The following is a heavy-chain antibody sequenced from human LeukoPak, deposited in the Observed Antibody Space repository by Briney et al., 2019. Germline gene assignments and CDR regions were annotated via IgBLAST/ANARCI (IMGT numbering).Heavy chain of an antibody. CDR3: ARTYSYGSIHHYYYYMDV. V-gene: IGHV1-69*01. CDR1: GGTFSSYA. Sequence: GSSVKVSCKASGGTFSSYAISWVRQAPGQGLEWMGGIIPIFGTANYAQKFQGRVTITADESTSTAYMELSSLRSEDTAVYYCARTYSYGSIHHYYYYMDVWGKGTTVTISS. J-gene: IGHJ6*03. CDR2: IIPIFGTA. D-gene: IGHD5-18*01.